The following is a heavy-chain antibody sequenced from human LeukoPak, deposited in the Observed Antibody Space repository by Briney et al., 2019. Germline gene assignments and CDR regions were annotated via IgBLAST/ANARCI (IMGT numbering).Heavy chain of an antibody. Sequence: GGSLRLSCAASGFTFDDYGMQWVRQAPGKGLEWVSGIRWNSGSIGYADSVKGRFTISRDNAKNSLYLQMNSLRAEDTALYYCAKAPILEWLTFWFDYWGQGTLVTVSS. CDR2: IRWNSGSI. V-gene: IGHV3-9*01. J-gene: IGHJ4*02. D-gene: IGHD3-3*01. CDR1: GFTFDDYG. CDR3: AKAPILEWLTFWFDY.